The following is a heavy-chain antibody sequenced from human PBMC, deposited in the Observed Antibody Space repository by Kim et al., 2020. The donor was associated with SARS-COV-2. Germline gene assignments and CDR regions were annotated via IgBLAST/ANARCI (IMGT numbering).Heavy chain of an antibody. CDR3: ARWTSTSYY. V-gene: IGHV3-7*01. Sequence: GNDKTSVDSVKGRFTSSRANAKNSLYLQMSSLRAEDTAVYYCARWTSTSYYWGQGTLVTVAS. J-gene: IGHJ4*02. CDR2: GNDK. D-gene: IGHD2-2*01.